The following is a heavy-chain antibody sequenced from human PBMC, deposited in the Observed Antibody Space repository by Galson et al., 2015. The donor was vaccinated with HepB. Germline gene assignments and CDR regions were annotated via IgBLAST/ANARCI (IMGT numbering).Heavy chain of an antibody. V-gene: IGHV2-5*02. CDR1: GFSLSTHEVA. J-gene: IGHJ6*03. D-gene: IGHD3-3*01. Sequence: PALVKPTQTLTLTCTFSGFSLSTHEVAVGWIRQPPGQALEWLALIYWDDDKLYSPSVKSRVTITKDTSKNQVILTMTNVDPVDTATYFCAHLKPITSYDFWRGSLKYFYMDVWGIGTTVTVSS. CDR2: IYWDDDK. CDR3: AHLKPITSYDFWRGSLKYFYMDV.